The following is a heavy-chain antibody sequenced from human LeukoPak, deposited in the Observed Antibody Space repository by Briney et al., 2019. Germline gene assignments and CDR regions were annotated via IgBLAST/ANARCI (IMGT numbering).Heavy chain of an antibody. D-gene: IGHD5-12*01. CDR1: GYTFTGYY. Sequence: APVKVSCKASGYTFTGYYMHWVRQAPGQGLEWMGWINPNSGGTNYAQKFQGRVTMTRDTSISTAYMELSRLRSDDTAVYYCARTYDQASHRGDDYFDYWGQGTLVTVSS. J-gene: IGHJ4*02. CDR2: INPNSGGT. V-gene: IGHV1-2*02. CDR3: ARTYDQASHRGDDYFDY.